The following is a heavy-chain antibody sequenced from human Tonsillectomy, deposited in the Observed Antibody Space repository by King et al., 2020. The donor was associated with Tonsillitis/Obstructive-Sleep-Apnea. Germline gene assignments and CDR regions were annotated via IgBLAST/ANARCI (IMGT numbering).Heavy chain of an antibody. Sequence: VQLVESGGDLVQPGGSLRLSCAASGFIFSSYWMHWVRQAPGKGLVWVSGINSDGSSTSYADSVKGRFTISRDNAKNTLYLQMNSLRVEDTAVYYCAREGGDIVVPAGYYYYYGMDVWGQGTTVTVS. D-gene: IGHD2-2*01. CDR2: INSDGSST. CDR1: GFIFSSYW. CDR3: AREGGDIVVPAGYYYYYGMDV. J-gene: IGHJ6*02. V-gene: IGHV3-74*01.